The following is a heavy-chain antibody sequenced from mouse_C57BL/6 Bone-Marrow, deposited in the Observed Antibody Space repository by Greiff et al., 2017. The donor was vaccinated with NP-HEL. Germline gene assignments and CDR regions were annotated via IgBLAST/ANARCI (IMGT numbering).Heavy chain of an antibody. CDR2: IYPNSGGT. Sequence: QVQLQQPGAELVKPGASVKLSCKASGYTFTSYWMPWVKQRPGRGLEWIGRIYPNSGGTKYNEKFKSKATLTVDKPSSTAYMQLSSLPSEDSAVYYYGTGSYYYGSGDYWGPGTTLTVSS. V-gene: IGHV1-72*01. J-gene: IGHJ2*01. D-gene: IGHD1-1*01. CDR1: GYTFTSYW. CDR3: GTGSYYYGSGDY.